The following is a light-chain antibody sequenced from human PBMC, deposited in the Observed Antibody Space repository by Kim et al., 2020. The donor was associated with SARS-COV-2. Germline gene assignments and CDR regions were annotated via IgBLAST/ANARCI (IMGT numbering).Light chain of an antibody. J-gene: IGLJ2*01. CDR1: SGHSSYA. CDR3: QTWGTGIVV. V-gene: IGLV4-69*01. CDR2: LNTDGNH. Sequence: QAVLTQSPSASASLGASVKLTCTLSSGHSSYAIAWHQQQPEKGPRYLMKLNTDGNHSKGDGIPDRFSGSSSGAERYLTISSLQSDDEADYYCQTWGTGIVVFGGGTQLTVL.